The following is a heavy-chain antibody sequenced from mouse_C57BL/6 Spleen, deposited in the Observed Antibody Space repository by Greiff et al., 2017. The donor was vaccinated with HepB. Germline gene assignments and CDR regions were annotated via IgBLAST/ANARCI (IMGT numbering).Heavy chain of an antibody. D-gene: IGHD2-3*01. Sequence: EVQRVESGGGLVKPGGSLKLSCAASGFTFSSYAMSWVRQTPEKRLEWVATISDGGSYTYYPDNVKGRFTISRDNAKNNLYLQMSHLKSEDTAMYYCAREGGYDGYPWFAYWGQGTLVTVSA. V-gene: IGHV5-4*01. CDR3: AREGGYDGYPWFAY. CDR2: ISDGGSYT. J-gene: IGHJ3*01. CDR1: GFTFSSYA.